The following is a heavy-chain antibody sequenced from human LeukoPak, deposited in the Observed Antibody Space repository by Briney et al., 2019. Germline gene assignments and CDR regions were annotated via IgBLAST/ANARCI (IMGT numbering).Heavy chain of an antibody. CDR2: VNPNSGGT. D-gene: IGHD2-15*01. CDR3: ARGDIGYCSGGSCYSLYYYYMGV. J-gene: IGHJ6*03. V-gene: IGHV1-2*02. CDR1: GYTFSTYY. Sequence: ASVKVSCKASGYTFSTYYIHWVRQAPGQGLEWMGWVNPNSGGTNYAQKFEGRVTMTRDTSISTAYMELSRLRSDDTAVYYCARGDIGYCSGGSCYSLYYYYMGVWGKGTTVTVSS.